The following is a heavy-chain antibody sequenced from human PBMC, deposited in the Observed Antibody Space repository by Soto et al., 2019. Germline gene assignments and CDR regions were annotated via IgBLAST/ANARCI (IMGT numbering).Heavy chain of an antibody. V-gene: IGHV1-24*01. D-gene: IGHD1-1*01. CDR1: GYTLTELS. CDR3: ALGQTGTTYYFDY. CDR2: FDPEDGET. J-gene: IGHJ4*02. Sequence: ASVKVSCKVSGYTLTELSMHWVRQAPGKGLEWMGGFDPEDGETIYAQKFQGRVTMTQDTSTDTAYMELSSLRSEDTAVYYCALGQTGTTYYFDYWGQGTLVTVSS.